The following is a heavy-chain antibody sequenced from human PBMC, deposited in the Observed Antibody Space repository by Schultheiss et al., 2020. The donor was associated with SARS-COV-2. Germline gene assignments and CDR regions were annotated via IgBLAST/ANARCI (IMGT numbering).Heavy chain of an antibody. CDR1: GFTFSSYS. Sequence: GGSLRLSCAASGFTFSSYSMNWVRQAPGRGLEWVSAITGSGDRTHYADSVKGRFTISRDNTKDTLCLQMNSLRAEDTAVYYCASEAGDFWSGYNYCFDYWGLGTLVTVSS. J-gene: IGHJ4*02. CDR3: ASEAGDFWSGYNYCFDY. V-gene: IGHV3-23*01. D-gene: IGHD3-3*01. CDR2: ITGSGDRT.